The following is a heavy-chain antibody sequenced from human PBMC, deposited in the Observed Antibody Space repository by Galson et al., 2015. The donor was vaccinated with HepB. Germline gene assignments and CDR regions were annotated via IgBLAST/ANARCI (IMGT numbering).Heavy chain of an antibody. Sequence: SLRLSCAASGFTFSTYWMHWVRQSPGKGLVWVSRINSDGISTSYADSVKGRFTISRDNAKNTLYLQMNSLRAEDTAVYYCARVAGDSRGYYYFVPEFYFDYWGQGTLVTVSS. V-gene: IGHV3-74*01. D-gene: IGHD3-22*01. CDR1: GFTFSTYW. CDR2: INSDGIST. J-gene: IGHJ4*02. CDR3: ARVAGDSRGYYYFVPEFYFDY.